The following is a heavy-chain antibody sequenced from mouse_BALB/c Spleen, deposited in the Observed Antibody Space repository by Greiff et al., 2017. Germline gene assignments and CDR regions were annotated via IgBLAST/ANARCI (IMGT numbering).Heavy chain of an antibody. CDR3: AREGDGNYPMDY. D-gene: IGHD2-1*01. CDR2: ISDGGSYT. J-gene: IGHJ4*01. Sequence: EVHLVESGGGLVKPGGSLKLSCAASGFTFSDYYMYWVRQTPEKRLEWVATISDGGSYTYYPDSVKGRFTISRDNAKNNLYLQMSSLKSEDTAMYYCAREGDGNYPMDYWGQGTSVTVSS. V-gene: IGHV5-4*02. CDR1: GFTFSDYY.